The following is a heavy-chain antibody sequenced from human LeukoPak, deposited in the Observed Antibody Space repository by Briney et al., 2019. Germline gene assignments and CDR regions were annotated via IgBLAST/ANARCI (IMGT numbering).Heavy chain of an antibody. CDR2: IYYSGST. J-gene: IGHJ4*02. D-gene: IGHD3-16*02. Sequence: PSETLSLTCTVSGGSISSYYWSWIRQPPGKGLEWIGYIYYSGSTNYNPSLKSRVTISVDTSKNQSSLKLSSVTAADTSVYYCAREDYRPNSRFDYWGQGTLVTVSS. CDR1: GGSISSYY. CDR3: AREDYRPNSRFDY. V-gene: IGHV4-59*01.